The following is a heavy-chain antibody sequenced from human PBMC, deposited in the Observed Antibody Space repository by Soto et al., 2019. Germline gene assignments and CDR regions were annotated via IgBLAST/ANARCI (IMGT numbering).Heavy chain of an antibody. CDR2: IYHSGST. Sequence: SETLSLTCAVSGGSISSSNWWSWVRQPPGKGLEWIGEIYHSGSTNYNPSLKSRVTISVDKSKNQFSLKLSSVTAADTAVYYCAKSSSWYLNWFDPWGQGTLVTVS. J-gene: IGHJ5*02. D-gene: IGHD6-13*01. CDR3: AKSSSWYLNWFDP. V-gene: IGHV4-4*02. CDR1: GGSISSSNW.